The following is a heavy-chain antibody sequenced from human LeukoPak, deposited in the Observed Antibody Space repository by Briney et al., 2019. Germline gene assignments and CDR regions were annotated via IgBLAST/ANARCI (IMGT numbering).Heavy chain of an antibody. CDR2: INIDGSST. Sequence: GGSLRLSCAASGFTFSNYWMHWVRQPPGKGLVWVSRINIDGSSTNYADSVKGRFTVSRDNAKNTLFLQMNGLRVDGTATYYCVREYTTSSRRYFDYWGQGDLVTVSA. V-gene: IGHV3-74*01. D-gene: IGHD6-6*01. CDR1: GFTFSNYW. CDR3: VREYTTSSRRYFDY. J-gene: IGHJ4*02.